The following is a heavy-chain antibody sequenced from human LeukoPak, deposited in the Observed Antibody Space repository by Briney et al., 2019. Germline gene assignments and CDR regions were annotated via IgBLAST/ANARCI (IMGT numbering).Heavy chain of an antibody. CDR3: ARTYDSPGYYSPDYYYMDV. CDR1: GYSISSGYY. CDR2: IYYSGNT. V-gene: IGHV4-38-2*02. Sequence: NTSETLSLTCTVSGYSISSGYYWAWIRQPPGKGLEWIGSIYYSGNTYYNPSLKSRVTMSVDTSNNEFSLKLNSVTAADTAVYYCARTYDSPGYYSPDYYYMDVWGKGTTVTISS. D-gene: IGHD3-22*01. J-gene: IGHJ6*03.